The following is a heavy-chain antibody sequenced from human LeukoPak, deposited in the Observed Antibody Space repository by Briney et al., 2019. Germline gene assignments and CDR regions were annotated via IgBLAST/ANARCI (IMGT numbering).Heavy chain of an antibody. J-gene: IGHJ4*02. CDR2: ISAYNGYT. CDR3: ARRQGTTLSFDY. Sequence: ASVKVSCKASGYTSASYDISWVRQAPGQGLEWMGWISAYNGYTNYAQNLQGRVAMTTDTSTSTAYMELRSLRSDDTAVYYCARRQGTTLSFDYWGQGTLVTVSS. D-gene: IGHD1-1*01. V-gene: IGHV1-18*01. CDR1: GYTSASYD.